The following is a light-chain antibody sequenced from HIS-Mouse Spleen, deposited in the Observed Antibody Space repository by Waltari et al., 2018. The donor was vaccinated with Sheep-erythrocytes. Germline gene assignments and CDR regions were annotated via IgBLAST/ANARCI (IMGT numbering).Light chain of an antibody. J-gene: IGLJ2*01. CDR1: SSDVGSYNL. CDR3: SLYTSSSTLV. Sequence: QSALTQPPSVSGSPGQSVTISCTGTSSDVGSYNLVPWYQHPPGTAHKLMIYEVSNRPSGVPDRFSGSKSGNTASLTISGLQAEDEADYYCSLYTSSSTLVFGGGTKLTVL. V-gene: IGLV2-18*01. CDR2: EVS.